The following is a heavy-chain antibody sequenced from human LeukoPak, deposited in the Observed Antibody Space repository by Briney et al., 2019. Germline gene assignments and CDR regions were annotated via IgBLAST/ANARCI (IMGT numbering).Heavy chain of an antibody. Sequence: GGSLRLSCAASGFTFSSYSMNWVRQAPGKGLEWVSYISSSSSTIYYADSVKGRFTISRDNAKNSLYLQMNSLRAEDTAVYYCAIIGIFGVVTRDAFDIWGQGTMVTVSS. CDR3: AIIGIFGVVTRDAFDI. V-gene: IGHV3-48*01. J-gene: IGHJ3*02. CDR2: ISSSSSTI. D-gene: IGHD3-3*01. CDR1: GFTFSSYS.